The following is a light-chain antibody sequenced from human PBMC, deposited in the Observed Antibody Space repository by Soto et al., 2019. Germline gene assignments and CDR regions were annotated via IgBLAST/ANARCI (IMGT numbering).Light chain of an antibody. J-gene: IGLJ1*01. V-gene: IGLV2-8*01. CDR3: KSYAGSNTYV. Sequence: QSALTQPPSASGSPGQSVTISCTGTKNDIGVYDFVSWYQHHPVKAPRLIIYEVVQRPSGVPDRFSGSKSGNTASLTVSGLQAADEADYSCKSYAGSNTYVFGSGTKLTVL. CDR1: KNDIGVYDF. CDR2: EVV.